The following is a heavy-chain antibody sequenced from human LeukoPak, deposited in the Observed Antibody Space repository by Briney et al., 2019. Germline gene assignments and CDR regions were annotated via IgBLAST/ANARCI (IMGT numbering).Heavy chain of an antibody. CDR1: GYTFTSYG. Sequence: GASVKVSCKASGYTFTSYGISWVRQAPGQGLEWMGWISAYNGNTNYAQKLQGRVTMTRNTSISTAYMELSSLRSEDTAVYYCARGRLLRSDYWGQGTLVTVSS. D-gene: IGHD3-22*01. V-gene: IGHV1-18*01. CDR2: ISAYNGNT. J-gene: IGHJ4*02. CDR3: ARGRLLRSDY.